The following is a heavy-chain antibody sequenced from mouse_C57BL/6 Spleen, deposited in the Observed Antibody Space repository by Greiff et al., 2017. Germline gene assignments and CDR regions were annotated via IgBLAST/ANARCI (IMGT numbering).Heavy chain of an antibody. J-gene: IGHJ1*03. CDR3: TTRYYGSSHWYFDV. CDR1: GFNIKDDY. D-gene: IGHD1-1*01. CDR2: IDPENGDT. V-gene: IGHV14-4*01. Sequence: VQLQQSGAELVRPGASVKLSCTASGFNIKDDYMHWVKQRPEQGLEWIGWIDPENGDTEYASKFQGKATITADTSSNTAYLQLSRLTSEDTAVYYCTTRYYGSSHWYFDVWGTGTTVTVSS.